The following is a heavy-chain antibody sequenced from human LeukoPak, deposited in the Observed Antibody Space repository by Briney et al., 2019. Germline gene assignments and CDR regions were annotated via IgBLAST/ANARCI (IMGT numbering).Heavy chain of an antibody. Sequence: SETLSLTCTVSGGSISSSSYYWGWIRQPPGKGLEWIGSIYYSGSTYYNPSLKSRVTISVDTSKNQFSLKLSSVTAADTAVYYWARVWLESSGWNNWAPGLYYFDSWGKGTLSPSPQ. CDR3: ARVWLESSGWNNWAPGLYYFDS. V-gene: IGHV4-39*07. J-gene: IGHJ4*02. D-gene: IGHD6-19*01. CDR1: GGSISSSSYY. CDR2: IYYSGST.